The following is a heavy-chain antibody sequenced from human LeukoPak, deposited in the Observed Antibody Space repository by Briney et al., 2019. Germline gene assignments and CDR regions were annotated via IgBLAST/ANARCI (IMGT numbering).Heavy chain of an antibody. Sequence: SETLSPTCTVSGGSISNYYWSWIRQPPGKGLEWIGYIYYSGSTNYNPSLKSRVTISVDTSKNQFSLKLSSVTAADTAVYYCARQGGGFWYFDLWGRGTLVTVSS. V-gene: IGHV4-59*08. J-gene: IGHJ2*01. CDR3: ARQGGGFWYFDL. D-gene: IGHD6-25*01. CDR1: GGSISNYY. CDR2: IYYSGST.